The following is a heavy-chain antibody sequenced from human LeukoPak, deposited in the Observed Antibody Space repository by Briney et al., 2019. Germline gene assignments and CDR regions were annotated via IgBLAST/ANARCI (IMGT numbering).Heavy chain of an antibody. CDR2: IYYSGST. CDR3: AREGDMTTVTKSSNFDY. J-gene: IGHJ4*02. V-gene: IGHV4-31*03. CDR1: GGSISSGGYY. D-gene: IGHD4-17*01. Sequence: PSETLSLTCTVSGGSISSGGYYWSWIRQHPGKGLEWIGYIYYSGSTYYNPSLKSRVTISVDTSKNQFSLKLSSVTAEDTAVYYCAREGDMTTVTKSSNFDYWGQGTLVTVSS.